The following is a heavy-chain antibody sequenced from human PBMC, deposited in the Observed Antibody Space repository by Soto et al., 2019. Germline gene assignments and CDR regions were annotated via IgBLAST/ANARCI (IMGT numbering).Heavy chain of an antibody. J-gene: IGHJ4*02. CDR3: AKDHRGVXSSSWYVDY. V-gene: IGHV3-30*18. CDR1: GFTFSSYG. Sequence: PGGSLRLSCAASGFTFSSYGMHWVRQAPGKGLEWVAVISYDGSNKYYADSVKGRFTISRDNSKNTLYLQMNSLRAEDTAVYYCAKDHRGVXSSSWYVDYWGQGTLVTVSS. CDR2: ISYDGSNK. D-gene: IGHD6-13*01.